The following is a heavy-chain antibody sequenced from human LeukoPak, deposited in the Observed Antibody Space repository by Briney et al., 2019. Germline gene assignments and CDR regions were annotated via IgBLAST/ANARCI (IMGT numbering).Heavy chain of an antibody. CDR1: GFTFSSYW. D-gene: IGHD3-22*01. J-gene: IGHJ4*02. Sequence: PGGSLRLSCAASGFTFSSYWMHWVRQAPGKGLVWVSRINSDGSSTTYADSVKGRFTISRDNSENTLYLQMDSLRTEDTAVYYCAKQYRSRYYYDNSAYDYWGQGTLVTVSS. CDR3: AKQYRSRYYYDNSAYDY. V-gene: IGHV3-74*01. CDR2: INSDGSST.